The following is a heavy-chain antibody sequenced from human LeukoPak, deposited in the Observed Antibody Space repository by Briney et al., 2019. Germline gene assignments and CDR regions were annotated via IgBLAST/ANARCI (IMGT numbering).Heavy chain of an antibody. CDR1: GFSFTSYG. Sequence: PGGSLRLSCAASGFSFTSYGMHWVRQAPGKGLEWVAYIQDDGSNQQYADSVKGRFSISRDSSKNILNLQMNSLRGDDTAVYYCAKDRCSNGIGCYYYYMDVWGKGTTVTIYS. V-gene: IGHV3-30*02. J-gene: IGHJ6*03. CDR2: IQDDGSNQ. CDR3: AKDRCSNGIGCYYYYMDV. D-gene: IGHD2-8*01.